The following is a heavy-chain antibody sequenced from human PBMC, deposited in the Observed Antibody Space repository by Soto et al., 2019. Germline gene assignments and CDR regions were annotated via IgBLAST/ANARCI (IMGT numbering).Heavy chain of an antibody. CDR1: GFTFSSYS. CDR2: ISSSSSYI. CDR3: ARLLPYGSGSFPDY. D-gene: IGHD3-10*01. V-gene: IGHV3-21*01. J-gene: IGHJ4*02. Sequence: GGSLRLSCAASGFTFSSYSMNWVRQAPGKGLEWVSSISSSSSYIYYADSVKGRFTISRDNAKNSLYLQMNSLRAEDTVVYYCARLLPYGSGSFPDYWGQGTLVTVSS.